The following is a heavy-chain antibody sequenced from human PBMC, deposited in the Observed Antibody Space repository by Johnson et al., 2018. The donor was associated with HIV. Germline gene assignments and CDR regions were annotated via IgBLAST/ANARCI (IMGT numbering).Heavy chain of an antibody. CDR2: ISWNSGSI. V-gene: IGHV3-9*01. Sequence: VQLVESGGGLVQPGRSLRLSCAASGFTFDDYAMHWVRQAPGKGLEWVSGISWNSGSIGYADSVKGRFTISRDNANNSLYLQMNSLRAEDTALYYCAKDTLLESGFDIWGQGTMVTVSS. J-gene: IGHJ3*02. CDR1: GFTFDDYA. D-gene: IGHD3-3*02. CDR3: AKDTLLESGFDI.